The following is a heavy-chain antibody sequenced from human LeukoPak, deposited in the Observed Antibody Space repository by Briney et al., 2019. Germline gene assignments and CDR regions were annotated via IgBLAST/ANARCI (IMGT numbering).Heavy chain of an antibody. CDR1: GFTFSSYS. CDR3: ARWFVTKAFDI. J-gene: IGHJ3*02. V-gene: IGHV3-48*04. CDR2: ISSSSTI. Sequence: GGSLRLSCAASGFTFSSYSMNWVRQAPGKGLEWVSYISSSSTIYYADSVKGRFTISRDNAKNSLYLQMNSLRAEDTAVYYCARWFVTKAFDIWGQGTMVTVSS. D-gene: IGHD2/OR15-2a*01.